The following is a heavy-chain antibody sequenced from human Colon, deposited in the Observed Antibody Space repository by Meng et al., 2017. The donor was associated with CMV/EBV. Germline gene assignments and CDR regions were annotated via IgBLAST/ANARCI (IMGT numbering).Heavy chain of an antibody. CDR3: ARLHAALLQTGSFYEAFDI. Sequence: QVQVQDSGPGLVKPSETLLLTCNVSGGSITSGSYYWGWIRQPPGNGLEWIANIFYTGNTYYSPSLKSRVAISVDTSKNQFSLRLRSVAAADTAVYYCARLHAALLQTGSFYEAFDIWGQGTMVTVSS. CDR2: IFYTGNT. J-gene: IGHJ3*02. CDR1: GGSITSGSYY. V-gene: IGHV4-39*01. D-gene: IGHD1-26*01.